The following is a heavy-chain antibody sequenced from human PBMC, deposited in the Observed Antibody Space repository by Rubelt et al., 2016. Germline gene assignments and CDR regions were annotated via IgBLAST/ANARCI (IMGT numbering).Heavy chain of an antibody. J-gene: IGHJ6*02. CDR1: GFIFSSYW. Sequence: EVQLVESGGGLVQPGGSLRLSCAASGFIFSSYWMHWVRQAPGKGLVWVSVIYSGGSTYSADSVKGRFTISRDNSENTLYLQMNSLRAEDTAVYYCAKDESYYGIDVWGQGTTVTVSS. V-gene: IGHV3-66*01. CDR3: AKDESYYGIDV. CDR2: IYSGGST.